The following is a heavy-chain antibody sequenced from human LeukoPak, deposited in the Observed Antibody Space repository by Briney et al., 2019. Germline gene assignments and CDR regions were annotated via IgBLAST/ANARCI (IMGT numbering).Heavy chain of an antibody. CDR2: IYISGTA. CDR1: GGSFGSYY. Sequence: SETLSLTCTVSGGSFGSYYWSWIRQPAGKGLEWIGRIYISGTADYNPSLKSRVSMSVDTSKNQFSPKVTSVTAADTAVYYCARSGGWPLYYFDYWGQGTLVTVSS. V-gene: IGHV4-4*07. J-gene: IGHJ4*02. D-gene: IGHD6-25*01. CDR3: ARSGGWPLYYFDY.